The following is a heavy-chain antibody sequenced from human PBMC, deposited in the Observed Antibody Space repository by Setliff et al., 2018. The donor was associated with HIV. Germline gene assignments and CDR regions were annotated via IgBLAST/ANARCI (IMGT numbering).Heavy chain of an antibody. J-gene: IGHJ4*02. CDR3: ARGSGGYYYESSGYLDY. Sequence: SETLSLTCTVSGGSISSGIYYWSWIRQPAGKGLEWIGRIYTSGSTNYNPSLKSRVTISVDTSKNQFSLKLSSVTAADTAVYYCARGSGGYYYESSGYLDYWGQGTLVTVSS. CDR1: GGSISSGIYY. D-gene: IGHD3-22*01. V-gene: IGHV4-61*02. CDR2: IYTSGST.